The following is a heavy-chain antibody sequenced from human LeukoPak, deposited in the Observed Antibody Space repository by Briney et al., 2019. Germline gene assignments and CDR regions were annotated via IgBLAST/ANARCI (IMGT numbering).Heavy chain of an antibody. V-gene: IGHV3-30-3*01. J-gene: IGHJ4*02. Sequence: GGSLRLSCAASGFTFSSYAMHWVRQAPGKGLEWVAVISYDGSNKYYADSVKGRFTISRDNSKNTLYLRMNSLRAEDTAVYYCAILAVAGRTFDYRGQGTLVTVSS. D-gene: IGHD6-19*01. CDR1: GFTFSSYA. CDR2: ISYDGSNK. CDR3: AILAVAGRTFDY.